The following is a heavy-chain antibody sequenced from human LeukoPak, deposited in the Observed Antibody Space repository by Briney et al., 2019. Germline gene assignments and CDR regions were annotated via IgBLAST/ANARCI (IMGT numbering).Heavy chain of an antibody. V-gene: IGHV3-53*05. CDR1: GFTVSNNY. CDR3: ARSQGPRYGMDV. J-gene: IGHJ6*02. Sequence: QPGGSLRLSCAASGFTVSNNYMSWVRQAPGKGLEWVSVIYSGGSTYYADSVKGRFTISRDSSKNTLYLQMNSLRAEDTAVYYCARSQGPRYGMDVWGQGTTVTVSS. CDR2: IYSGGST.